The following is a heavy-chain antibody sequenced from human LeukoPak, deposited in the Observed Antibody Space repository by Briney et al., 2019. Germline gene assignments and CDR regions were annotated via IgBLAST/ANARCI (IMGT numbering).Heavy chain of an antibody. CDR2: ISWNSGRI. V-gene: IGHV3-9*01. Sequence: PGRSLRLSCAASGFTFDDYAMHWVRQAPGKGLEWVSGISWNSGRIGYADSVKGRFTISRDSAKNSLYLQMNSLRAEDTAIYYCAGGIAATRLWGQGALVTVSS. CDR3: AGGIAATRL. CDR1: GFTFDDYA. J-gene: IGHJ4*02. D-gene: IGHD6-13*01.